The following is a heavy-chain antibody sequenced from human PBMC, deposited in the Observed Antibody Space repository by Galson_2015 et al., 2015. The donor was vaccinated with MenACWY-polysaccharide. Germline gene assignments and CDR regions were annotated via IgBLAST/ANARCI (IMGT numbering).Heavy chain of an antibody. CDR3: ARAEYTTSSGPHDF. Sequence: SLRLSCAASGFAFSTYNMDWVRRAPGKGLEWISYISSTSVIYYADSVKGRFTISRDNAKNSLYLQMNALRDDDTAIYYCARAEYTTSSGPHDFWGQGTLVTVSS. CDR1: GFAFSTYN. CDR2: ISSTSVI. J-gene: IGHJ4*02. D-gene: IGHD2-2*02. V-gene: IGHV3-48*02.